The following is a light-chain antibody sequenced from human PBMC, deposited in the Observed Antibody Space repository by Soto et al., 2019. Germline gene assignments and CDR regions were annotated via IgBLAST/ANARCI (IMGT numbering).Light chain of an antibody. J-gene: IGKJ1*01. V-gene: IGKV3-20*01. CDR2: GAS. Sequence: EIVLTQYPGTLSLSPGERATLSCRASQSVSSYYLAWYQQKPGQAPRLLIYGASSRATGIPDRFSGSGSGTDFTLTISRLEPEDFAVCYCQQYGSSTGTFGQGTKV. CDR1: QSVSSYY. CDR3: QQYGSSTGT.